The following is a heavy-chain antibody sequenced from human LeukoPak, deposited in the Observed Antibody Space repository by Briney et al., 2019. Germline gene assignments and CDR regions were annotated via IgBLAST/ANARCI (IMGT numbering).Heavy chain of an antibody. CDR2: IYYSGST. Sequence: PSETLSLTCTVSGGSISSYYWSWIRQPPGKGLEWIGYIYYSGSTNYNPSLKSRVTISVDTSKNQFSLKLSSVTAADTAVYYCASFGYGSGTDGDYWGQGTLVTVSS. D-gene: IGHD3-10*01. CDR1: GGSISSYY. J-gene: IGHJ4*02. V-gene: IGHV4-59*01. CDR3: ASFGYGSGTDGDY.